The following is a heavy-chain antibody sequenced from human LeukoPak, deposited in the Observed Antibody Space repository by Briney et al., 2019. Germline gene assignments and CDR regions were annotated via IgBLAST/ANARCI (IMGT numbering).Heavy chain of an antibody. CDR3: ASYDFWSDQTFDP. Sequence: KPSETLSLTCTVSGGSLSSSSYYWGWIRQPPGKGLEWNGSIYYSGSTYYNPSLKSRVTISVDTSKNQFSLKLSSVTAADTAVYYCASYDFWSDQTFDPWGQGTLVTVSS. CDR2: IYYSGST. V-gene: IGHV4-39*07. J-gene: IGHJ5*02. CDR1: GGSLSSSSYY. D-gene: IGHD3-3*01.